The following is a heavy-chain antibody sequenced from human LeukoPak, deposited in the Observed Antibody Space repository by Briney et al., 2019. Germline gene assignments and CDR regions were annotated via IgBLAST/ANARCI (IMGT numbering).Heavy chain of an antibody. V-gene: IGHV3-74*01. Sequence: GGSLRLSCAASGNYRMHWVRQAPGKGLVWVSHINSDGSWTSYADSVKGRFTISKDNAKNTVYLQMNNLRAEDTAVYYCARDRSNSHMDVWGQGTTVTVSS. CDR3: ARDRSNSHMDV. J-gene: IGHJ6*02. D-gene: IGHD4-11*01. CDR1: GNYR. CDR2: INSDGSWT.